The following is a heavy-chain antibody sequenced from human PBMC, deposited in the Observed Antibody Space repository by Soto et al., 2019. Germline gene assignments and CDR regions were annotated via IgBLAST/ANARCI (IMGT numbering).Heavy chain of an antibody. D-gene: IGHD3-16*01. J-gene: IGHJ6*03. V-gene: IGHV3-23*01. CDR2: ISGSGRTT. CDR1: GFTFGSYV. Sequence: EVQLLESGGGLVQPGGSLRLSCAASGFTFGSYVMNWLRQAPGRGLECVSFISGSGRTTYYADSVKGRFTVSRDNSKNTLYLQMNSLRAEDTALYYCAKFRGPSYSYYSMDVWGKGTTVTVSS. CDR3: AKFRGPSYSYYSMDV.